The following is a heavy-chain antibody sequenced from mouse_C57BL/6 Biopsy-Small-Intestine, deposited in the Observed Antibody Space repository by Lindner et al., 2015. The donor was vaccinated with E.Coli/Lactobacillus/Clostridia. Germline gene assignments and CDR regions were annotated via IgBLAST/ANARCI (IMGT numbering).Heavy chain of an antibody. V-gene: IGHV1-53*01. D-gene: IGHD2-3*01. CDR3: ARGTLGNDAFDI. Sequence: SVKVSCKASGYTFTGYYMHWVRQAPGQGLEWMGRINPNSGGTNYAQKFQGRVTMTRDTSISTAYMELSRLRSDDTAVYYCARGTLGNDAFDIWGQGTMVTVSS. J-gene: IGHJ3*01. CDR2: INPNSGGT. CDR1: GYTFTGYY.